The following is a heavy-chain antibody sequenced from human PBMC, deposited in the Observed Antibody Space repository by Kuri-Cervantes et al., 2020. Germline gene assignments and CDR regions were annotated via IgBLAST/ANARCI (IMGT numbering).Heavy chain of an antibody. CDR2: INPPGGAK. J-gene: IGHJ4*02. V-gene: IGHV3-7*01. Sequence: GESLKISCAASGFSFDTYFMAWVRQAPGKGLEWVANINPPGGAKYYVDSLKGRFTISRDNAKNSLYLEMNSLRAENTGVYYCARVDWGKFDYWGQGTLVTVSS. CDR3: ARVDWGKFDY. CDR1: GFSFDTYF. D-gene: IGHD3/OR15-3a*01.